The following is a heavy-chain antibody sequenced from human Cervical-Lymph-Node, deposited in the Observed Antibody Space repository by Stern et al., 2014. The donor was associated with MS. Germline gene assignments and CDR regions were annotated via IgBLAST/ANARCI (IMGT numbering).Heavy chain of an antibody. CDR2: IWYDGSNK. Sequence: VQLVESGGGVVQPGRSLRLSCAASGFTFSSYGMHWVRQAPGKGLEWVAVIWYDGSNKYYADSVKGRFTISRDNSKNTLYLQMNSLRAEDTAVYYCARAVAGREGAFDIWGQGTMVTVSS. D-gene: IGHD6-19*01. CDR1: GFTFSSYG. V-gene: IGHV3-33*01. CDR3: ARAVAGREGAFDI. J-gene: IGHJ3*02.